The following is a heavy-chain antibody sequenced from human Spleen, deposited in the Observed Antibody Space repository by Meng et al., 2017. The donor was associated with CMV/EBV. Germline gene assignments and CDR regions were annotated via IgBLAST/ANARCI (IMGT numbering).Heavy chain of an antibody. CDR3: ARDHGGSYLFDY. V-gene: IGHV1-18*01. J-gene: IGHJ4*02. D-gene: IGHD1-26*01. Sequence: LGRAGAEVKKPGSAEKVSCKASGYTFTSYGISWVRQAPGQGLEWMGWISAYNGNTNYAQKLQGRVTMTTDTSTSTAYMELRSLRSDDTAVYYCARDHGGSYLFDYWGQGTLVTVSS. CDR1: GYTFTSYG. CDR2: ISAYNGNT.